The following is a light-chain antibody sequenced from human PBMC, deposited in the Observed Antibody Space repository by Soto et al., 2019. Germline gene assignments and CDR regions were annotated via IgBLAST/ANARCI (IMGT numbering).Light chain of an antibody. CDR2: AAS. V-gene: IGKV1-39*01. Sequence: DIQMTQSPSSLSASVGDRVTITCRASQTISTYLNWYQQKPGKAPKLLIHAASSLQSGVPSRFSGSGSGTDFTLTISSLQPEDFATYYCQQSYRTPLTFGPGTKVDIK. J-gene: IGKJ3*01. CDR1: QTISTY. CDR3: QQSYRTPLT.